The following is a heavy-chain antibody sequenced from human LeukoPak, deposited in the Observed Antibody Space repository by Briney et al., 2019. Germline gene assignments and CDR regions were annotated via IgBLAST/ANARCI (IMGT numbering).Heavy chain of an antibody. CDR3: AREAFGDSSGYTNWFDP. CDR1: GYTFTGYY. J-gene: IGHJ5*02. Sequence: ASVKVPCKASGYTFTGYYMHWVRQAPGQGLEWMGWINPNSGGTNYAQKFQGRVTMTRDTSISTAYMELSRLRSDDTAVYYCAREAFGDSSGYTNWFDPWGQGTLVTVSS. D-gene: IGHD3-22*01. CDR2: INPNSGGT. V-gene: IGHV1-2*02.